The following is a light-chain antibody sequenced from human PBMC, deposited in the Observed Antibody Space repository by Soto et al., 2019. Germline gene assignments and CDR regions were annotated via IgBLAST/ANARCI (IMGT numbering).Light chain of an antibody. V-gene: IGKV1-5*01. CDR2: DAS. J-gene: IGKJ4*01. CDR3: QQYNSYPL. Sequence: DIQLTQSPSTLSASVGDRVTLTCRAAQSLNSRLAWYQHRPGKAPRLLIYDASTFESGVPSRFSGSGSGTEFTLTISSLQPDDFATYYCQQYNSYPLFGGGTKVDIK. CDR1: QSLNSR.